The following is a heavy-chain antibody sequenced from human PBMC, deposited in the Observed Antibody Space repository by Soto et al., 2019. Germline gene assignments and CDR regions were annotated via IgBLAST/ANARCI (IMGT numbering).Heavy chain of an antibody. CDR1: GYTVTSYW. D-gene: IGHD3-22*01. CDR2: IYPSNSET. CDR3: ARQAYHYDTYSFGY. Sequence: GESLKISCKASGYTVTSYWIGWVRQMRGKGLEWMGIIYPSNSETRFSPSFQGQVTLSADKSIFTAYLQWSSLKASDTAIYYCARQAYHYDTYSFGYWGQGTLVTVSS. J-gene: IGHJ4*02. V-gene: IGHV5-51*01.